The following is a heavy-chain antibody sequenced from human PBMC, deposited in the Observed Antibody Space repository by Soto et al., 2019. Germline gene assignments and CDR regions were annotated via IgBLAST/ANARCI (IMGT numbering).Heavy chain of an antibody. D-gene: IGHD3-22*01. CDR1: GYTFTSYD. V-gene: IGHV1-8*01. CDR2: MNPNSGNT. J-gene: IGHJ6*02. CDR3: ARFVPPGYYDSSGYYNYYYYGMDV. Sequence: ASVKVSCKASGYTFTSYDINWGQQATGQGLEWMGWMNPNSGNTGYAQKFQGRVTMTRNTSISTAYMELSSLRSEDTAVYYCARFVPPGYYDSSGYYNYYYYGMDVWGQGTTVTVSS.